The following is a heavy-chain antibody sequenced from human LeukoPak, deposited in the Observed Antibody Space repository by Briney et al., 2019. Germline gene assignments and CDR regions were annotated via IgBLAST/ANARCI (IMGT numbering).Heavy chain of an antibody. J-gene: IGHJ4*02. CDR2: IYYHGNNK. CDR1: GFTFSNYG. CDR3: ARGNYYGSGCDF. V-gene: IGHV3-30*19. D-gene: IGHD3-10*01. Sequence: GGSLRLSCAASGFTFSNYGMHWVRQAPGKGLEWVSFIYYHGNNKNYADFVKGRFTISRDNSKNTLFLQMNSLRAEDTAVYYCARGNYYGSGCDFWGQGSLVTVSS.